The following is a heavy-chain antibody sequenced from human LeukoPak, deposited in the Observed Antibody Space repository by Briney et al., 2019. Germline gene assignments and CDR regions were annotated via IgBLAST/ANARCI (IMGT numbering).Heavy chain of an antibody. D-gene: IGHD4-23*01. V-gene: IGHV1-18*01. CDR1: GYTFTSYG. Sequence: AAPVKVSCKASGYTFTSYGISWVRQAPGQGLEWMGWISAYNGNTNYAQKLQGRVTMTRDMSTSTDYMELSSLRSEDTAVYYCARDNSVEDTAWWFDPWGQGTLVTVSS. CDR3: ARDNSVEDTAWWFDP. J-gene: IGHJ5*02. CDR2: ISAYNGNT.